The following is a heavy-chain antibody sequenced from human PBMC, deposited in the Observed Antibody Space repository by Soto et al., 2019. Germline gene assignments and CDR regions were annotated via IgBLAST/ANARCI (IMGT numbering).Heavy chain of an antibody. V-gene: IGHV1-3*01. Sequence: QVQLVQSGAGVKKPGASVKVSCKASGYTFTSYAMHWVRQAPGQRLEWMGWINAGNGNTKYSQKFQGRVTITRDTSASTAYMELSSLRSEDTAVYYCASGVDGDPPSGVGMDFWGQGTTVTVSS. CDR2: INAGNGNT. D-gene: IGHD4-17*01. CDR1: GYTFTSYA. CDR3: ASGVDGDPPSGVGMDF. J-gene: IGHJ6*02.